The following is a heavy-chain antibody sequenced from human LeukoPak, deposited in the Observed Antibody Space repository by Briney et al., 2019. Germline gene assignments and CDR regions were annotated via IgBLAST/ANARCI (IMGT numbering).Heavy chain of an antibody. Sequence: ASVKVSCKASGYTFTSYDINWVRQASGQGLEWMGWMNPHSGNTGSAQKFQGRLTMTRNTSMSTAYMELSRLRSDDTAVYYCARDYCSSTSCLFDYWGQGTLVTVSS. V-gene: IGHV1-8*01. CDR2: MNPHSGNT. J-gene: IGHJ4*02. CDR3: ARDYCSSTSCLFDY. D-gene: IGHD2-2*01. CDR1: GYTFTSYD.